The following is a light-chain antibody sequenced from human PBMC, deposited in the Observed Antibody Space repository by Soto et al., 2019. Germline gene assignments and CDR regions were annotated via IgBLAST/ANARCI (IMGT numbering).Light chain of an antibody. J-gene: IGKJ4*01. CDR2: DAS. CDR3: QQYNNWPLT. Sequence: DIQMTQSPSSVSASVGDRFTITCRASHGISSWLAWYQQKPGKAPNLLIYDASTRATGIPARFSGSGSGTEFTLTISSLQSEDFAVYYCQQYNNWPLTFGGGTKVDIK. V-gene: IGKV1-12*01. CDR1: HGISSW.